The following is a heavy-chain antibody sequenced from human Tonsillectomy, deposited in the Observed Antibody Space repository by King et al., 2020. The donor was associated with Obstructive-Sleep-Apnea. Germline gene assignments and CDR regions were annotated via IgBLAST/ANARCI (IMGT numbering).Heavy chain of an antibody. V-gene: IGHV5-10-1*01. Sequence: EVQLVQSGAEVKKPGESLRISCKGSGYSFTSYWISWVRQLPGKGLEWMGRIDPSDSYTNYSPSFQGHVTISADKSISTAYLQWSSLKASDTAMYYCARHTSSTRSMDVWGQGTTVTVSS. CDR2: IDPSDSYT. CDR3: ARHTSSTRSMDV. J-gene: IGHJ6*02. D-gene: IGHD2-2*01. CDR1: GYSFTSYW.